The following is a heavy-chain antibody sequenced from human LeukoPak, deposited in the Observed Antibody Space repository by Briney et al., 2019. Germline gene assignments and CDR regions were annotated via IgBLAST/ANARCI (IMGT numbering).Heavy chain of an antibody. CDR2: ISGSGGST. V-gene: IGHV3-23*01. J-gene: IGHJ5*02. CDR1: GFTFSSYA. D-gene: IGHD6-6*01. CDR3: AKDKYSSSSEGWFDP. Sequence: GSLRLSCAASGFTFSSYAMSWVRQAPGKGLEWVSAISGSGGSTYYADSVKGRFTISRDNSKNTLYPQMNSLRAEDTAVYYCAKDKYSSSSEGWFDPWGQGTLVTVSS.